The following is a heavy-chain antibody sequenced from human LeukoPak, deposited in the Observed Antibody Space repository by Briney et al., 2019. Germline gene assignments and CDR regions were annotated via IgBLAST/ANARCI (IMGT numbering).Heavy chain of an antibody. Sequence: GGSLRLSCAASGFTFSSYAMHWVRQAPRKGLEYVSAISSNGGSTYYANSVKGRFTISRDNSKNTLYLQMGSLRAEDMAVYYCARVDVAVVGISDYFDYWGQGAQVTVSS. CDR1: GFTFSSYA. V-gene: IGHV3-64*01. J-gene: IGHJ4*02. CDR2: ISSNGGST. D-gene: IGHD4-23*01. CDR3: ARVDVAVVGISDYFDY.